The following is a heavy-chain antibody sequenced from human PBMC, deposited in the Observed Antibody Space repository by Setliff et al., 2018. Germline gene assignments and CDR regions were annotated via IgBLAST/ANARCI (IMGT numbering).Heavy chain of an antibody. Sequence: PSETLSLTCTVSGGSVSSTSHYWGWIRQSPGKGLEWIGEINDSGTTNYSPSLKSRVTISLDASTNQFSLKLRSVSAADTAVYYCRYWSGYYNNDYWGQGTLVTVSS. D-gene: IGHD3-3*01. CDR3: RYWSGYYNNDY. CDR1: GGSVSSTSHY. V-gene: IGHV4-39*07. J-gene: IGHJ4*02. CDR2: INDSGTT.